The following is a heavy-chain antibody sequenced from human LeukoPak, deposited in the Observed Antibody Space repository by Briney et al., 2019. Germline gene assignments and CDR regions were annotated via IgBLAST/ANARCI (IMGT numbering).Heavy chain of an antibody. D-gene: IGHD3-22*01. CDR2: ISAYNGNT. V-gene: IGHV1-18*01. J-gene: IGHJ4*02. CDR3: ARESPFIYYDSSGYLGYYFDY. Sequence: ASVKVSCKASGYTFTSYGISWVRQAPGQGLEWMGWISAYNGNTNYAQKLQGRVTMTTDTSTSTAYMELRSLRSDDTAVYYCARESPFIYYDSSGYLGYYFDYWGRGTLVTVSS. CDR1: GYTFTSYG.